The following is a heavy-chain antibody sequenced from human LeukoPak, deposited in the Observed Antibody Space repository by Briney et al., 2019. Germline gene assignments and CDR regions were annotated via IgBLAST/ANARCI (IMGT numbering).Heavy chain of an antibody. D-gene: IGHD5-24*01. CDR3: AMQDGRALYYFDY. V-gene: IGHV5-51*01. Sequence: GESLKISCKGSRYSFTYYWIGWVRQMPGKGLEWMGIIYPADSDTRYSPSFQGQVTISADKSTSTAYLQWSSLKASDTAMYYCAMQDGRALYYFDYWGQGTLVTVSS. CDR1: RYSFTYYW. CDR2: IYPADSDT. J-gene: IGHJ4*02.